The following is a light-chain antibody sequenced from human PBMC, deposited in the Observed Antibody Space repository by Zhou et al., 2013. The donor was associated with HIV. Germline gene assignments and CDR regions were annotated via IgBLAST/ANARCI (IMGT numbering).Light chain of an antibody. J-gene: IGKJ1*01. V-gene: IGKV1-5*03. Sequence: DIQMTQSPSILSASVGDRVTITCRASQSISTWLAWYQQKSGKAPKLLIYKASTLERGVPSRFGGSGSGTEFTLTVSGLQPDDFATYYCQHYSSYSSGGGFGQGTKVEI. CDR3: QHYSSYSSGGG. CDR2: KAS. CDR1: QSISTW.